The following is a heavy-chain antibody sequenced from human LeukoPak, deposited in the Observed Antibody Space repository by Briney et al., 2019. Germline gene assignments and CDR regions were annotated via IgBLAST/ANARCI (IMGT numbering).Heavy chain of an antibody. CDR3: AKGGNDFYYYGLDV. CDR1: GFTFSNYA. CDR2: ISYDGSNE. J-gene: IGHJ6*02. D-gene: IGHD1-1*01. Sequence: PGGSLRLSCAASGFTFSNYAMHWVRQAPGRGLEWVAVISYDGSNEYYVDPVKGRFNISRDNSKNTLYLQMHSLRVEDTARYYCAKGGNDFYYYGLDVWGQGTTVTVSS. V-gene: IGHV3-30-3*01.